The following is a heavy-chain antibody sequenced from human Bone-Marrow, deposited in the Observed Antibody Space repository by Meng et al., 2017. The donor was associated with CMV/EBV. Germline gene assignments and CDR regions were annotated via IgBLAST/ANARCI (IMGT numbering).Heavy chain of an antibody. Sequence: GESLKISCAASGFTFSNAWMSWVRQAPGKGLEWVGRIKSKTDGGTTDYAAPVKGRFTISRDDSKNTLYLQMNSLKTEDTAVYYCTRGSDDYGDYVSLGMDVWGQGTTVTVSS. CDR1: GFTFSNAW. CDR2: IKSKTDGGTT. V-gene: IGHV3-15*01. CDR3: TRGSDDYGDYVSLGMDV. J-gene: IGHJ6*02. D-gene: IGHD4-17*01.